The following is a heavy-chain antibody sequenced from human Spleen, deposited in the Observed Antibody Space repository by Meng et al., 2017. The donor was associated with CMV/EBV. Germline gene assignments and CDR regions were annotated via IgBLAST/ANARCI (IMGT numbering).Heavy chain of an antibody. CDR3: ARDLDDWNDVLHS. Sequence: GESLKISCAASGFTFSSYAMHWVRQAPGKGLEWVSSISSSSSYIYYADSMRGRFTISRDNAKNSLYLQMNSLRAEDTAVYYCARDLDDWNDVLHSWGQGTLVTVSS. CDR2: ISSSSSYI. D-gene: IGHD1-1*01. V-gene: IGHV3-21*01. J-gene: IGHJ4*02. CDR1: GFTFSSYA.